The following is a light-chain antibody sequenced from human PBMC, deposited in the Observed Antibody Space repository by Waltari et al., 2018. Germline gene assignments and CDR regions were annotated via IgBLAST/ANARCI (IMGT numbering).Light chain of an antibody. V-gene: IGLV3-1*01. J-gene: IGLJ3*02. CDR2: QDN. CDR3: QAWGRNLWV. CDR1: NLRQRY. Sequence: SFELTQSPSVSVSPGQTVTITCWEQNLRQRYVWWYQKKPGQSPLPVIYQDNQRPSGIPERVSGSKSGNTATLTINGAQAVDEADYYCQAWGRNLWVFGGGTQLTVL.